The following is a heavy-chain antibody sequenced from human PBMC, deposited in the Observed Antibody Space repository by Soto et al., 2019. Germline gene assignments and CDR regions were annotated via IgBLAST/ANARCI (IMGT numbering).Heavy chain of an antibody. CDR1: GFTFSSYG. CDR3: AKDQGCSGGSCYPWYFDY. D-gene: IGHD2-15*01. Sequence: GGSLRLSCAASGFTFSSYGMHWVRQAPGKGLEWVVVISYDGSNKYYADSVKGRFTISRDNSKNTLYLQMNSLRAEDTAVYYFAKDQGCSGGSCYPWYFDYWGQGTLVTVSS. CDR2: ISYDGSNK. J-gene: IGHJ4*02. V-gene: IGHV3-30*18.